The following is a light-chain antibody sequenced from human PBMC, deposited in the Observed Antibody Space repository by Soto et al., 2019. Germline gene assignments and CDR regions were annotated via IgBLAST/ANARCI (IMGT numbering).Light chain of an antibody. Sequence: QAVVTQEPSLAVSPGGTVTLTCGSSTGAVTSGHYPYWFQQKPGQAPRTLIYDTTNKHSWTPARFSGSLLGGKAALTLSGAQPEDEADYYCLFTYNGARVFGGGTKLTVL. J-gene: IGLJ2*01. CDR3: LFTYNGARV. CDR1: TGAVTSGHY. CDR2: DTT. V-gene: IGLV7-46*01.